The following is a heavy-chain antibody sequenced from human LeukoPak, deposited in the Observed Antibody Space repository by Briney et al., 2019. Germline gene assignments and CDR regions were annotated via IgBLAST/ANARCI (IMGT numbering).Heavy chain of an antibody. Sequence: PGGSLRLSCAASGFTFSSYAMHWVRQAPGKGLEWVAVISYDGSNKYYADSVKGRFTISRDNSKNTLYLQMNCLRAEDTAVYYCARVYGGRYVFDYWGQGTLVTVSS. V-gene: IGHV3-30*04. D-gene: IGHD2-15*01. CDR1: GFTFSSYA. CDR3: ARVYGGRYVFDY. J-gene: IGHJ4*02. CDR2: ISYDGSNK.